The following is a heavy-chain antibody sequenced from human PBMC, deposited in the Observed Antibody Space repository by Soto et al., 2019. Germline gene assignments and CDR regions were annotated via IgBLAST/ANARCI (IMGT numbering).Heavy chain of an antibody. CDR3: ARYCGGGSCYSGAFDI. CDR1: W. CDR2: IYHSGST. V-gene: IGHV4-4*02. Sequence: WWTWVRQSPGKGLEWIGEIYHSGSTNFNPSLKSRVTISVDNSKNQFYLELTSVTAADTAVYYCARYCGGGSCYSGAFDIWGQGTMVTVSS. J-gene: IGHJ3*02. D-gene: IGHD2-15*01.